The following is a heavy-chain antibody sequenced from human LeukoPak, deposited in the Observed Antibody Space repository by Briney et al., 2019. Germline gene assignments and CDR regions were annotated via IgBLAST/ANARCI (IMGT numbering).Heavy chain of an antibody. J-gene: IGHJ5*02. CDR3: AKITTPHITAAGGWFGP. V-gene: IGHV3-74*01. CDR2: IDGDGSRR. D-gene: IGHD6-13*01. Sequence: PGGSLRLSRAVSGFTFSWMHWVRQTPGKGLVWVARIDGDGSRRDYADSVKGRFTISRDNSKNTVFLQMNSLRADDTAVYYCAKITTPHITAAGGWFGPWGQGTLVTVSS. CDR1: GFTFSW.